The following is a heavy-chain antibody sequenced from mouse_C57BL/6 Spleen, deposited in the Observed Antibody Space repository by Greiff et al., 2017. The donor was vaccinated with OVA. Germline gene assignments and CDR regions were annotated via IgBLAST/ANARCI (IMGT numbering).Heavy chain of an antibody. CDR1: GFTFSSYG. CDR2: ISSGGSYT. D-gene: IGHD3-2*02. J-gene: IGHJ2*01. CDR3: ARPTAQVYYFDY. V-gene: IGHV5-6*01. Sequence: EVQLVEPGGDLVKPGGSLKLSCAASGFTFSSYGMSWVRQTPDQSLEWIATISSGGSYTYYPDNVKGRFTITRDNATNTFYLQMSSLNSEDTAIYYFARPTAQVYYFDYWGQGTTLTVSS.